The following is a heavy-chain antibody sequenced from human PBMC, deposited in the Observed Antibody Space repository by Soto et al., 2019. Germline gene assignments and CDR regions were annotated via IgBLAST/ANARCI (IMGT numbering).Heavy chain of an antibody. Sequence: SETLSLTCAVSAYSISSGFYWGWIRQPPGKGLEWIGNIYHSGSTYYNPSLKSRVTISVDTSKNQFSLKLSSVTAADTAVYYCAWAFYGDYASYYYCMDVWGQGTTVTVSS. CDR2: IYHSGST. CDR1: AYSISSGFY. J-gene: IGHJ6*02. D-gene: IGHD4-17*01. V-gene: IGHV4-38-2*01. CDR3: AWAFYGDYASYYYCMDV.